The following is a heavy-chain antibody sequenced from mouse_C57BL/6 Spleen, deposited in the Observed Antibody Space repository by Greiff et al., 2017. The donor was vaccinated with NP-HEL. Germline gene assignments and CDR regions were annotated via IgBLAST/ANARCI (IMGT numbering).Heavy chain of an antibody. D-gene: IGHD1-1*01. CDR3: ASHLLLIY. V-gene: IGHV3-6*01. CDR2: ISYEGSN. CDR1: GYSITSGYY. Sequence: EVQLQQSGPGLVKPSQSLSLTCSVTGYSITSGYYWNWIRQFPGNKLEWMGYISYEGSNNYNPSLKNRISITRDTSKNQFFLKLNSVTTEDTATYYCASHLLLIYWGQSTTLTVSS. J-gene: IGHJ2*01.